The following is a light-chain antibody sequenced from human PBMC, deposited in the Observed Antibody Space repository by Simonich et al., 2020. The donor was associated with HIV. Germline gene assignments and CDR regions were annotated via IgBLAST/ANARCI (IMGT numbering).Light chain of an antibody. CDR2: AAS. Sequence: DIQMTQSPSSLSASVGDRVTITCRASQRISSYLNWYQKKQWKAPKLLIYAASSLQRGVPSRFSGSGSGTDFTLTISSLQAEDFATYYCQQSYRTPRTFGQGTKLEIK. CDR1: QRISSY. CDR3: QQSYRTPRT. J-gene: IGKJ2*01. V-gene: IGKV1-39*01.